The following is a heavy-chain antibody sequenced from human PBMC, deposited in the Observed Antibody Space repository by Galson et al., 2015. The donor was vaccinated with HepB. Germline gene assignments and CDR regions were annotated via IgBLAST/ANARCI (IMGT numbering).Heavy chain of an antibody. CDR2: ISWDGGST. D-gene: IGHD6-19*01. CDR3: AKDREIASVAGIGLDY. J-gene: IGHJ4*02. CDR1: GFTFDDYT. Sequence: SLRLSCAASGFTFDDYTMHWVRQAPGKGLEWVSLISWDGGSTYYADSVKGRFTISRDNSKNSLYLQMNSLRTEDTALYYCAKDREIASVAGIGLDYWGQGTLVTVSS. V-gene: IGHV3-43*01.